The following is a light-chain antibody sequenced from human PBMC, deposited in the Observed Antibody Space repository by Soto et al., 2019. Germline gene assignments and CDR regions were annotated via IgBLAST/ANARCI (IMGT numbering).Light chain of an antibody. J-gene: IGKJ1*01. V-gene: IGKV1-5*01. Sequence: DFQMTQSPSTLSASVGDRVTITCRASQNINNWVAWYQQKPGKAPKFLIYDASTLQRGVSSKFSGSGFGTEFRLTINSLQPDDSGSYYCQHPRTFAQGTNEEIK. CDR2: DAS. CDR1: QNINNW. CDR3: QHPRT.